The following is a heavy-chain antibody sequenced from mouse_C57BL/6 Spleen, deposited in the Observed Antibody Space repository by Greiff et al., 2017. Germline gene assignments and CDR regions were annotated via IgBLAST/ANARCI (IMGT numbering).Heavy chain of an antibody. CDR1: GFTFSSYA. CDR2: ISDGGSYT. J-gene: IGHJ4*01. CDR3: ARDRAMTNYYAMDY. Sequence: EVQLVESGGGLVKPGGSLKLSCAASGFTFSSYAMSWVRQTPEKRLEWVATISDGGSYTYYPDNVKGRFTISRDNAKNNLYLQMSHLKSEDTAMYYCARDRAMTNYYAMDYWGQGTSVTVSS. D-gene: IGHD3-1*01. V-gene: IGHV5-4*01.